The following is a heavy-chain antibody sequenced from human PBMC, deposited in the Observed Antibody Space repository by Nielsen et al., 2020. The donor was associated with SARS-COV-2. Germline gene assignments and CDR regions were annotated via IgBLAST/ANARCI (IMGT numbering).Heavy chain of an antibody. Sequence: GGSLRLSCAASGFTFSSYSMNWVRQAPGKGLEWVSSISSSSSYIYYADSVKGRFTISRDNAKNSLYLQMNSLIAEDTAVYYCASQRWFGEPTNFDYWGQGTLVTVSS. J-gene: IGHJ4*02. CDR1: GFTFSSYS. CDR3: ASQRWFGEPTNFDY. CDR2: ISSSSSYI. V-gene: IGHV3-21*01. D-gene: IGHD3-10*01.